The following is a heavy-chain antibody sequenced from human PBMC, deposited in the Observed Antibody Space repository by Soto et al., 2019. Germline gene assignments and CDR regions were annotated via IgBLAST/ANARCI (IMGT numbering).Heavy chain of an antibody. D-gene: IGHD1-7*01. CDR1: GGSFTSNNW. J-gene: IGHJ4*02. CDR2: IYRTGST. CDR3: ASRDPGTSVDY. Sequence: SETLSLTCAVSGGSFTSNNWWTWVRQPPGQGLEWIGEIYRTGSTNYSPSLKSRVTISLDKSENQFSLKVTSLTAADTAVYYCASRDPGTSVDYWGQGTLVTVS. V-gene: IGHV4-4*02.